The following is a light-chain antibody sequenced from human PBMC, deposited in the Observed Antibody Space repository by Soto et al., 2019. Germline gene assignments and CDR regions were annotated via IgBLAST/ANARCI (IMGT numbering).Light chain of an antibody. Sequence: QPVLTQSPSASGPPGQRVAIPCSGSTSNIGSKYVYWYQQLPGTAPKLLIYRNNQRPSGVPDRFSGSKSGTSASLAISGLRSADEADYYCAAWDGGLSGWVFGGGTKVTVL. J-gene: IGLJ3*02. CDR2: RNN. V-gene: IGLV1-47*01. CDR1: TSNIGSKY. CDR3: AAWDGGLSGWV.